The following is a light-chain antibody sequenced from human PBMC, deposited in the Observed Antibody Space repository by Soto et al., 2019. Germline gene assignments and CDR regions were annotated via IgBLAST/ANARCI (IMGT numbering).Light chain of an antibody. Sequence: DIVMTQSPLSLPVTPGEPASISCRSSQSLLHGSGYNYLDWYLQKPGQSPQLLIYLGSNRASGVPNRFSGSGSGTDFTLKISRVEAEDVGVYYCMQFLQIPLTFGGGTKVEIK. CDR3: MQFLQIPLT. V-gene: IGKV2-28*01. CDR1: QSLLHGSGYNY. J-gene: IGKJ4*01. CDR2: LGS.